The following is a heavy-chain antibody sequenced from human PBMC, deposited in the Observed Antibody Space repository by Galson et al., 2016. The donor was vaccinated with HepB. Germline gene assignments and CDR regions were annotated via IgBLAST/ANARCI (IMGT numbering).Heavy chain of an antibody. V-gene: IGHV3-30*18. J-gene: IGHJ4*02. CDR1: GFTFSSYG. CDR3: AKDHYDFWSGYPEGYFDY. Sequence: SLRLSCAASGFTFSSYGMHWVRQAPGKGLEWVAVISYDGSDKYYADSVKGRSTISRDDSKNTLYLQMNGRRGDDMALYYCAKDHYDFWSGYPEGYFDYWGQGTLVTVSS. D-gene: IGHD3-3*01. CDR2: ISYDGSDK.